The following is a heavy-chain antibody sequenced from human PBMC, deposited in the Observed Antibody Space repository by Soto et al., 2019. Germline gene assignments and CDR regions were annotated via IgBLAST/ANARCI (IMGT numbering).Heavy chain of an antibody. D-gene: IGHD3-22*01. V-gene: IGHV3-9*01. CDR3: AKDFYRSQYYYDSSGYYPLRYDYFDY. CDR2: ISWNSGSI. CDR1: GFTFDDYA. J-gene: IGHJ4*02. Sequence: SLRLSCAASGFTFDDYAMHWVRQAPGKGLEWVSGISWNSGSIGYADSVKGRFTISRDNAKNSLYLQMNSLRAEDAALYYCAKDFYRSQYYYDSSGYYPLRYDYFDYWGQGTLVTVSS.